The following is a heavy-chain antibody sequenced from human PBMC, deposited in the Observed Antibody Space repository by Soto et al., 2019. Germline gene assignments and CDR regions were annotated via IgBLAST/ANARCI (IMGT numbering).Heavy chain of an antibody. Sequence: QVTLKESGPVLVKPTETLTLTCTVSGFSLSNARMGVSWIGQPPGKALEWIAHIFSNDEKSYSTSLKSRLTTSNDTSTSQVGLTITNMDPVDTATYYFARPRPAGYIRPRWFDPWGQGTLVTGSS. CDR2: IFSNDEK. D-gene: IGHD6-13*01. J-gene: IGHJ5*02. CDR3: ARPRPAGYIRPRWFDP. CDR1: GFSLSNARMG. V-gene: IGHV2-26*01.